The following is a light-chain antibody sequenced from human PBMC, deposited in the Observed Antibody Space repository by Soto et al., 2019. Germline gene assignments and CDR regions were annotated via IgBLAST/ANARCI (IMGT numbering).Light chain of an antibody. Sequence: EIVMTQSPATLSVSPGEGATLSCRASQSVSSNFAWYQQKPGQAPRLLIYGASTRATGIPARFSGSGSGTEFTLSISSLQSEVVAVYYCQQYQNWPLTFGGGTKVEIK. CDR2: GAS. V-gene: IGKV3-15*01. J-gene: IGKJ4*01. CDR3: QQYQNWPLT. CDR1: QSVSSN.